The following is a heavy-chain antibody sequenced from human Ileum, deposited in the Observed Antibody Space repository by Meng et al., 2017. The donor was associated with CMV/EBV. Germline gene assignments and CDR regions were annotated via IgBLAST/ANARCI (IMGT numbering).Heavy chain of an antibody. D-gene: IGHD3-22*01. J-gene: IGHJ4*02. CDR1: GFSLSTSGVG. Sequence: QITLKESGPRLVKPHKTPTLTCTFSGFSLSTSGVGVGWIRQPPGKALEWLAVIYWDDDKSCSPSLKSRLTITKDTSKKQVVLTMTNMDPVDTATYYCAHGNYKSSAYYYDYWGQGTLVTVSS. V-gene: IGHV2-5*02. CDR2: IYWDDDK. CDR3: AHGNYKSSAYYYDY.